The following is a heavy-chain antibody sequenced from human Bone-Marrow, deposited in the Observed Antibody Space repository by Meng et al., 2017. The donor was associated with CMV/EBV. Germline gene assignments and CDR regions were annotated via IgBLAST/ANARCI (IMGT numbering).Heavy chain of an antibody. J-gene: IGHJ6*02. CDR1: GFSFSSSW. D-gene: IGHD3-10*01. CDR2: IKQDGSER. Sequence: GESLKISCAASGFSFSSSWMSWVRQAPGKGLEWVANIKQDGSERYYVNSVKGRFTISRDHAKNSLYLQMNSLRAEDTAVYYCARVRTMVRGVIPSYYGMDVWGQGTTVTVSS. CDR3: ARVRTMVRGVIPSYYGMDV. V-gene: IGHV3-7*01.